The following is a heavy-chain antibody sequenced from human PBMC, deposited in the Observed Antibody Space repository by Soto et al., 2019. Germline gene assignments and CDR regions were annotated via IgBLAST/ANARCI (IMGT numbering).Heavy chain of an antibody. CDR3: ARGYSYGWDYYYYMDV. J-gene: IGHJ6*03. Sequence: PSETLSLTCAVYGGSFSGYYWSWIRQPPGKGLEWIGEINHSGSTNYNPSLKSRATISVDTSKNQFSLKLSSVTAADTAVYYCARGYSYGWDYYYYMDVWAKGTTVTVSS. CDR1: GGSFSGYY. D-gene: IGHD5-18*01. V-gene: IGHV4-34*01. CDR2: INHSGST.